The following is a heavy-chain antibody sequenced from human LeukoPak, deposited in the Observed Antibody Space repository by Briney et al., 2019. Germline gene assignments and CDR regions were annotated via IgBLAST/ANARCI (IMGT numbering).Heavy chain of an antibody. CDR3: TRDVPSYYYGSGSFI. CDR1: GFTFGDYA. D-gene: IGHD3-10*01. Sequence: PGRSLRLSCTASGFTFGDYAMSWVRQAPGEGLEWVGFIRSKAYGGTTEYAASVKGRFTISRDDSKSIAYLQMNSLKTEDTAVYYCTRDVPSYYYGSGSFIWGQGTMVTVS. CDR2: IRSKAYGGTT. J-gene: IGHJ3*02. V-gene: IGHV3-49*04.